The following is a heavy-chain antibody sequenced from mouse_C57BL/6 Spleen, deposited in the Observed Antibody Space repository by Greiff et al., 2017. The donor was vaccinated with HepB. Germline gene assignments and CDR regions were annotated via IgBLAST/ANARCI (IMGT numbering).Heavy chain of an antibody. CDR1: GYTFTSYG. Sequence: QVQLQQSGAELARPGASVKLSCKASGYTFTSYGISWVKQRTGQGLEWIGEIYPRSGNTYYNEKFKGKATLTADKSSSTAYMELRSLTSEDSAVYFCARYNYYGSSYDYYAMDYWGQGTSVTVSS. CDR2: IYPRSGNT. D-gene: IGHD1-1*01. CDR3: ARYNYYGSSYDYYAMDY. V-gene: IGHV1-81*01. J-gene: IGHJ4*01.